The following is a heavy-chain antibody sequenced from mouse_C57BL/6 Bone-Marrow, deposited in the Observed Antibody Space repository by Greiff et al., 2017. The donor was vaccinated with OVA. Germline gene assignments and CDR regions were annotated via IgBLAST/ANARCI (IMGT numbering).Heavy chain of an antibody. CDR2: ISNLAYSI. CDR1: GFTFSDYG. V-gene: IGHV5-15*01. Sequence: EVMLVESGGGLVQPGGSLKLSCAASGFTFSDYGMAWVRQAPRKGPEWVAFISNLAYSIYYADTVTGRFTISRENAKNTLYLEMSSLRSEDTAMYYCARSLLITTVVARYFDVWGTGTTVTVSS. D-gene: IGHD1-1*01. CDR3: ARSLLITTVVARYFDV. J-gene: IGHJ1*03.